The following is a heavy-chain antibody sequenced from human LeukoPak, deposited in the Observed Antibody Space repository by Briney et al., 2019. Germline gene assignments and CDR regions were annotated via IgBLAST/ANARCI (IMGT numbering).Heavy chain of an antibody. Sequence: SETLSLTCTVSGGSFSSSTYYWGWIRQPPGKGLEWIGSIFYSGSTYYNPSLKSRVTISVDTSRNQFSLKLTSVTAADTAVYYCARPETTGTYYYWGQGTLVTVSS. J-gene: IGHJ4*02. D-gene: IGHD1-26*01. CDR1: GGSFSSSTYY. CDR2: IFYSGST. V-gene: IGHV4-39*01. CDR3: ARPETTGTYYY.